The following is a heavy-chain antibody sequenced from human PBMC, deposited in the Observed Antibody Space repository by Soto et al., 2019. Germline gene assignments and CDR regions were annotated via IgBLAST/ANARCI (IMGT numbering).Heavy chain of an antibody. CDR2: IIPIFGTA. CDR1: GGTFSSYA. Sequence: GASVKVSCKASGGTFSSYAISWVRQAPGQGLEWMGGIIPIFGTANYAQKFQGRVTITADESTSTAYMELSSLRSEDTAVYYCARHQQTYYDFWSGYDWFDPWGQGTLVTVSS. CDR3: ARHQQTYYDFWSGYDWFDP. D-gene: IGHD3-3*01. J-gene: IGHJ5*02. V-gene: IGHV1-69*13.